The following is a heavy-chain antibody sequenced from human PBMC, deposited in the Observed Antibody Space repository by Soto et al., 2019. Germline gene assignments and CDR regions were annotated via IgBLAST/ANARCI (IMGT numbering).Heavy chain of an antibody. D-gene: IGHD3-3*01. CDR3: ARGPLFGR. CDR2: IYHSGST. Sequence: QLQLQESGSGLVKPSQTLSLSCAVSGGSISSGGYSWTWIRQPPGKGLEWIGYIYHSGSTYYNPSLKSRVXXAVDRSKNQFSLKLSTGTAVGTAVYYCARGPLFGRWGQGTLVTVSS. CDR1: GGSISSGGYS. V-gene: IGHV4-30-2*01. J-gene: IGHJ4*02.